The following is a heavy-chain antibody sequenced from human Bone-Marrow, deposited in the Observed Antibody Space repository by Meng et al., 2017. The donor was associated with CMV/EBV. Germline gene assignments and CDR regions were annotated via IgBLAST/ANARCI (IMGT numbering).Heavy chain of an antibody. CDR3: ARATRAVSMDV. J-gene: IGHJ6*02. Sequence: CTVSGGSVSSGSYYWSWIRQPPGKGLEWIGYIYYSGSTNYNPSLKSRVTISVDTSKNQFSLKLSSVTAADTAVYYCARATRAVSMDVWGQGTTVAVSS. D-gene: IGHD2-2*01. CDR2: IYYSGST. V-gene: IGHV4-61*01. CDR1: GGSVSSGSYY.